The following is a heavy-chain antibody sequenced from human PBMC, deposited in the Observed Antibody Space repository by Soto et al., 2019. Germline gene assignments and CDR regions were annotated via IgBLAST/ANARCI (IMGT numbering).Heavy chain of an antibody. J-gene: IGHJ4*02. V-gene: IGHV3-7*03. CDR3: ARIGYSSSSLDY. CDR2: IKQDGSLK. Sequence: EVQMEESGGDLVQPGGSLRLSCAASGFTFTSYWMTWVRQAPGKGLEWVANIKQDGSLKYYGDSVKGRFTISRDNAKNSLYLQMNSLRAEDTAVYYCARIGYSSSSLDYWGQGTLVTVSS. CDR1: GFTFTSYW. D-gene: IGHD6-13*01.